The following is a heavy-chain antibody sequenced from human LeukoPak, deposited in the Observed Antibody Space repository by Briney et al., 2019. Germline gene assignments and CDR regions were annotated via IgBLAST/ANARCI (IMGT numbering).Heavy chain of an antibody. CDR1: GFTFSSYA. V-gene: IGHV3-30-3*01. J-gene: IGHJ4*02. Sequence: GGSLRLSCAASGFTFSSYAMHWVRQAPGKGLEWVAVISYDGSNKYYADSVKGRFTISRDNSKNTLYLQMNSLRAEDTAVYYCARGAGYYDSSGSYYGYYFDYWGQGTLDTVSS. D-gene: IGHD3-22*01. CDR2: ISYDGSNK. CDR3: ARGAGYYDSSGSYYGYYFDY.